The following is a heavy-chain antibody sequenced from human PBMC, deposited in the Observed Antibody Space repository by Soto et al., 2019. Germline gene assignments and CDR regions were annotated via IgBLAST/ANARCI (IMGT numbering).Heavy chain of an antibody. CDR2: ISGSGGST. V-gene: IGHV3-23*01. D-gene: IGHD3-10*01. Sequence: PGGSLRLSCAASGFTFSSYAMSWARQAPGKGLEWVSAISGSGGSTYCADSVKGRFTISRDNSKNTLYLQMNSLRAEDTAVYYCAKDNVLLWFGDPLNWFDPWGQGTLVTVSS. CDR1: GFTFSSYA. CDR3: AKDNVLLWFGDPLNWFDP. J-gene: IGHJ5*02.